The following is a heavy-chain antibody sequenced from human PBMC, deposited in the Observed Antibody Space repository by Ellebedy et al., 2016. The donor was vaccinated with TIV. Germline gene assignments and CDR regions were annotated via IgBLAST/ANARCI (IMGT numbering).Heavy chain of an antibody. Sequence: GESLKISXSASGFFFSDYCMNWVRQAPGKGLEWVSSISSGSTYIFYADSVKGRFTISRDNPTDSLYLQMNSLRAEDTAVYYCARQERGTTMGAFDIWGQGTRVTVSS. CDR3: ARQERGTTMGAFDI. J-gene: IGHJ3*02. V-gene: IGHV3-21*01. CDR2: ISSGSTYI. D-gene: IGHD1/OR15-1a*01. CDR1: GFFFSDYC.